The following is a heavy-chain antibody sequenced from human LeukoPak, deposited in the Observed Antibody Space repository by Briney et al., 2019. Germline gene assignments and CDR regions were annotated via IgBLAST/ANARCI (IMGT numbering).Heavy chain of an antibody. Sequence: GGSLRLSCAASGFTFSNAWMSWVRQAPGKGLEWVGRVTSKTDGGTTDYAAPVKVRFTISRDDSKNTLYLQMNSMRTEDTAVYYCTTDKLWFSYWGQGTLVTVSS. CDR2: VTSKTDGGTT. CDR1: GFTFSNAW. J-gene: IGHJ4*02. V-gene: IGHV3-15*01. D-gene: IGHD5-18*01. CDR3: TTDKLWFSY.